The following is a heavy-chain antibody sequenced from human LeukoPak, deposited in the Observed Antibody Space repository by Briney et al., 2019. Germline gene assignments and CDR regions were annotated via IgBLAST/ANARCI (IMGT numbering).Heavy chain of an antibody. J-gene: IGHJ4*02. CDR1: GFRFSTFA. V-gene: IGHV3-23*01. CDR3: AKEMKSGGWPLDY. D-gene: IGHD2-15*01. Sequence: GGSLRLSCAASGFRFSTFAITWVRQAPGKGLEWVSGINDDSYYTYYADSVKGRFTISRDNSKNTLFLQMNSLRADDTALYYCAKEMKSGGWPLDYWGQGVLVTVSS. CDR2: INDDSYYT.